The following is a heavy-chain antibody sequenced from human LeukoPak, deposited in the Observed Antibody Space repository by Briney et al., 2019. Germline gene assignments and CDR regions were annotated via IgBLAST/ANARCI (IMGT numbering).Heavy chain of an antibody. V-gene: IGHV4-59*12. J-gene: IGHJ4*02. D-gene: IGHD6-6*01. CDR1: GGSLSSYY. CDR2: FHYSGST. CDR3: ARLGDSSSRLYYFDY. Sequence: PSQTLSPTCTVSGGSLSSYYSGRIRHPPGKGLGRIGYFHYSGSTNYNTSPKSLVTISVDTPKNQFSPKRRPVTAPDTPLYISARLGDSSSRLYYFDYWGQGALVTVSS.